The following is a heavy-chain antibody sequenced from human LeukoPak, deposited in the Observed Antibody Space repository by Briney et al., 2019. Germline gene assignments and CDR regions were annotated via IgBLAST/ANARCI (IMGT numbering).Heavy chain of an antibody. D-gene: IGHD6-13*01. CDR1: GFTFSSYS. CDR3: ARAAIAAAGVNWFDP. CDR2: ISSSSSYI. V-gene: IGHV3-21*01. J-gene: IGHJ5*02. Sequence: GGSLRLSCAASGFTFSSYSMNWVRQAPGKGLEWVSSISSSSSYIYYADSVKGRFTISRDNAKNSLYLQINSLRAEDTAVYYCARAAIAAAGVNWFDPWGQGTLVTVSS.